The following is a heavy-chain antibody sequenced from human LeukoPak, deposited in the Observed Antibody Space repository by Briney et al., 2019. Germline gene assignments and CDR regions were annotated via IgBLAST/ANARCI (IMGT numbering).Heavy chain of an antibody. CDR3: VRYSSSLGWFDP. D-gene: IGHD6-13*01. V-gene: IGHV4-39*07. CDR1: GGSISSSSYY. J-gene: IGHJ5*02. CDR2: IYYSGST. Sequence: SETLSLTCTVSGGSISSSSYYWGWIRQPPGKGLEWIGSIYYSGSTYYNPSLKSRVTISVDTSKNQFSLQLSAVTAADTAVYYCVRYSSSLGWFDPWGQGTLVTVSS.